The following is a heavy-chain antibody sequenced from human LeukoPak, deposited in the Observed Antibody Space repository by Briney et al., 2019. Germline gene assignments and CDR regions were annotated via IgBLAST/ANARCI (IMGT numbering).Heavy chain of an antibody. V-gene: IGHV3-53*01. D-gene: IGHD6-13*01. CDR3: VRDSSSKPFDY. Sequence: PGGSLRLSCAASGFTVSSNYMSWVRQAPGKGLEWVSVIYSGGSTYYADSVKGRFTISRDNAKNSLYLQMNSLRAEDTAVYYCVRDSSSKPFDYWGQGTLVTVSS. CDR2: IYSGGST. CDR1: GFTVSSNY. J-gene: IGHJ4*02.